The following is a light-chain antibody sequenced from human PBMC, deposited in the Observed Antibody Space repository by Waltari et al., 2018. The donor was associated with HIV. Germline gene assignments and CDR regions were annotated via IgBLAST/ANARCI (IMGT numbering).Light chain of an antibody. CDR1: QGIGND. CDR2: AAS. Sequence: AIQMTQSPSSLSASVGDRVSITCRASQGIGNDLGWYQQKPGKAPNLLIFAASKLQDGVPSRFSGSGSGTDFTLTISSLQPEDFATYYCLQDSIYPWTFDQGTRVEVK. J-gene: IGKJ1*01. V-gene: IGKV1-6*01. CDR3: LQDSIYPWT.